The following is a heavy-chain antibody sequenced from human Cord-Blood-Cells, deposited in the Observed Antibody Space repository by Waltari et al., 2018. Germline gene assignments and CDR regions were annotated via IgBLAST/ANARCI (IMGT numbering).Heavy chain of an antibody. Sequence: QESDPGLVKPSETLSLTCTVSGGSVSSGSYYWSWIRQPPGKGLEWIGYIYYSGSTNYNPSLKSRVTISVDTSKNQFSLKLSSVTAADTAVYYCARGYCTGGVCYRKYFDYWGQGTLVTVSS. V-gene: IGHV4-61*01. CDR2: IYYSGST. J-gene: IGHJ4*02. CDR1: GGSVSSGSYY. CDR3: ARGYCTGGVCYRKYFDY. D-gene: IGHD2-8*02.